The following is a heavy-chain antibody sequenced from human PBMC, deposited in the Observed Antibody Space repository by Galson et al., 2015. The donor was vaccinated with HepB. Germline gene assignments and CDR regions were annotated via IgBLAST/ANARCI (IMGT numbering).Heavy chain of an antibody. V-gene: IGHV1-69*13. J-gene: IGHJ4*02. CDR2: IIPIFGTA. Sequence: SVKVSCKASGGTFSSYAISWVRQAPGQGLEWMGGIIPIFGTANYAQKFQGRVTITADESTSTAYMELSSLRSEDTAVYYCASEQYDILTGYYSDYWGQGTLVTVSS. CDR3: ASEQYDILTGYYSDY. D-gene: IGHD3-9*01. CDR1: GGTFSSYA.